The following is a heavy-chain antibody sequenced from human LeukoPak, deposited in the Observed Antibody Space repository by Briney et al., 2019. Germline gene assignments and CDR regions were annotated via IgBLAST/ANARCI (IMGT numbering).Heavy chain of an antibody. V-gene: IGHV3-21*01. D-gene: IGHD1-26*01. CDR3: ARLVGATLFDY. CDR1: GFTFSSYS. Sequence: PGGFLRLSCAASGFTFSSYSMNWVRQAPGKGLEWVSSISSSSSYIYYADSVKGRFTISRDNAKNSLYLQMNSLRAEDTAVYYCARLVGATLFDYWGQGTLVTVSS. CDR2: ISSSSSYI. J-gene: IGHJ4*02.